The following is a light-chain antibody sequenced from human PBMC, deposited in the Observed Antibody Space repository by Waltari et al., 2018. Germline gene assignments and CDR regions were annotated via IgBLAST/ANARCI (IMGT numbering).Light chain of an antibody. CDR1: QSVSRA. CDR3: QHYLRLPVT. CDR2: GAS. J-gene: IGKJ1*01. V-gene: IGKV3-20*01. Sequence: EIVWTQSPGTLSLSLWGRANLSCRASQSVSRALTWYQQKPGQAPRLLIYGASTRAPGIPDRFSGSGSGTDFSLTISRLEPDDFAVYYCQHYLRLPVTFGQGTTVEI.